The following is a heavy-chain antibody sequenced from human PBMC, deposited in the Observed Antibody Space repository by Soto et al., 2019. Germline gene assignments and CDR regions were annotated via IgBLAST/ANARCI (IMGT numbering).Heavy chain of an antibody. Sequence: DVQLVESGGGLIQPGESLRLSCAAFGLTISGKKYVAWVRQAPGKGLEWVSALYDVDGSFYADSVTGRFTTSTDSSKTTVYLQMNDLRPDDTAVYYCATWHEREHAFDVWGQGTTVTISS. J-gene: IGHJ3*01. V-gene: IGHV3-53*01. CDR2: LYDVDGS. CDR3: ATWHEREHAFDV. D-gene: IGHD1-1*01. CDR1: GLTISGKKY.